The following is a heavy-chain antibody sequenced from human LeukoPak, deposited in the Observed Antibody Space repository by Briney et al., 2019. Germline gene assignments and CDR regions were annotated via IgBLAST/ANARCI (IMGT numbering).Heavy chain of an antibody. CDR1: GFTFSSYW. CDR3: ARSRGFLEWLPYYYYYYMDV. V-gene: IGHV3-74*01. D-gene: IGHD3-3*01. J-gene: IGHJ6*03. Sequence: GGSLRLSCAASGFTFSSYWMHWVRQAPGKGLVWVSRINTDGSSTSYADSVKGRFTISRDNAKNTLYLQMNSLRAEDTAVYYCARSRGFLEWLPYYYYYYMDVWGKGTTVTVSS. CDR2: INTDGSST.